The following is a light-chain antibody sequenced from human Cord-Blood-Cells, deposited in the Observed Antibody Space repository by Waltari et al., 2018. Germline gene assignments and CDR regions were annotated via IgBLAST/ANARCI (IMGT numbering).Light chain of an antibody. Sequence: SYELTQPSSVSVSPGQTARITCSGDVLAEKYARGFQQKPGQAPVLVIYKDSERPSGIPERFSGSSSGTTVTLTISGAQVEDEADYYCYSAADNNWVFGGGTKLTVL. CDR2: KDS. V-gene: IGLV3-27*01. J-gene: IGLJ3*02. CDR3: YSAADNNWV. CDR1: VLAEKY.